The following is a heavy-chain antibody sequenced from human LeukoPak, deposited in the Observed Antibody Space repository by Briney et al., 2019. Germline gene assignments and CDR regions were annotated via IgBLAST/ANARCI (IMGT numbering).Heavy chain of an antibody. CDR2: IYYSGST. CDR1: GGSISSGGYY. J-gene: IGHJ4*02. D-gene: IGHD4-17*01. CDR3: AISGGDYGWTFDY. Sequence: SETLSLTCTVSGGSISSGGYYWSWLRQHPGKGLEWIGYIYYSGSTYYNPSLKSRVTISVDMSKNQFSLKLSSVTAADTAVYYCAISGGDYGWTFDYWGQGTLVTVSS. V-gene: IGHV4-31*03.